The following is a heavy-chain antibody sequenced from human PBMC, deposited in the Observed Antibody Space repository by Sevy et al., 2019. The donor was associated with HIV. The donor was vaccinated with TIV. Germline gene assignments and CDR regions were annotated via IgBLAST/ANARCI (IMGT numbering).Heavy chain of an antibody. V-gene: IGHV3-7*01. CDR1: GFTFTDYW. CDR2: IKQDESEK. CDR3: AREVGGFNWRPYYFDS. J-gene: IGHJ4*02. D-gene: IGHD3-3*01. Sequence: RGSLRLSCAASGFTFTDYWMSWVRQTPGKGLEWVATIKQDESEKYYVDSVKGRFAISRDNGKNSVSLQMNGLRVEDTALYYCAREVGGFNWRPYYFDSWGQGTLVTVSS.